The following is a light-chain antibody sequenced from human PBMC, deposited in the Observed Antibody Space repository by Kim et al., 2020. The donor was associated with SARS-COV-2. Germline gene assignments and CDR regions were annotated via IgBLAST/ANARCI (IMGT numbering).Light chain of an antibody. V-gene: IGKV1-39*01. CDR1: QGISTY. Sequence: SASVGDRVTLTCRASQGISTYLNWYQQKPGKAPNLLIYAASSLQSGVPSRFSGSGSGTDFTLTISSLQPEDFATYYCQQSYSTPYTFGQGTKLEI. J-gene: IGKJ2*01. CDR2: AAS. CDR3: QQSYSTPYT.